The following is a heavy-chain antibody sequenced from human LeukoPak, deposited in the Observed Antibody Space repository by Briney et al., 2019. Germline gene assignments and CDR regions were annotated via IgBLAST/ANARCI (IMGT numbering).Heavy chain of an antibody. V-gene: IGHV3-23*01. J-gene: IGHJ4*02. CDR2: ISGSGGST. Sequence: GGSLRLSCAASGFTSCSYAMSWVRHAPGRGLGWVSAISGSGGSTYYADSVKGRFTISRDNSKNTLYLQMNSLRAEDTAVYYCAKVGSKMAMVLYFDYWGQGTLVTVSP. CDR3: AKVGSKMAMVLYFDY. CDR1: GFTSCSYA. D-gene: IGHD3-10*01.